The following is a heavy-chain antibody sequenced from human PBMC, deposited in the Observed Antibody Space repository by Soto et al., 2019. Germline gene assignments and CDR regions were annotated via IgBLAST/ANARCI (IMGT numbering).Heavy chain of an antibody. CDR2: VCNSGST. Sequence: QVQLQESGPGLVKPSETLSLTCTVSGGSITSYNWNWLRQPPGKALEWIGYVCNSGSTNYNPSLKSRVTISVDTSKNQFSLKVNSVTAADTAVYYCARRAVVAVTGSLDNWLDPWGQGILVTVSS. J-gene: IGHJ5*02. CDR3: ARRAVVAVTGSLDNWLDP. CDR1: GGSITSYN. V-gene: IGHV4-59*01. D-gene: IGHD2-21*01.